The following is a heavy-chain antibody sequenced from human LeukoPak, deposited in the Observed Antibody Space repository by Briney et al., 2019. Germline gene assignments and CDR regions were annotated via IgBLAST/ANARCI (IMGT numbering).Heavy chain of an antibody. CDR2: ISGSSGII. CDR3: ARAAGWFDP. CDR1: GFTFNTYT. J-gene: IGHJ5*02. Sequence: GGSLGLSCAASGFTFNTYTMNWVRQAPGKGLEWVSYISGSSGIIDYADSVRGRFTISRDNAKNSLYLQMNSLRAEDTAVYYCARAAGWFDPWGQGTLVTVSS. V-gene: IGHV3-48*01.